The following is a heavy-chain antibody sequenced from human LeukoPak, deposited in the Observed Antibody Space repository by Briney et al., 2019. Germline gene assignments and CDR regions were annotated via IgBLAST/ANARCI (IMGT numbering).Heavy chain of an antibody. J-gene: IGHJ4*02. D-gene: IGHD2-2*02. Sequence: GASVTVSCTASGYTFTSYGISWVRQAPGQGLEWMGWISAYNGNTNYAQKLQGRVTMTTDTSTSTAYMELRSLRSDDTAVYYCARAPPPEVPAAIIDYFDYWGQGTLVTVSS. CDR1: GYTFTSYG. CDR2: ISAYNGNT. V-gene: IGHV1-18*01. CDR3: ARAPPPEVPAAIIDYFDY.